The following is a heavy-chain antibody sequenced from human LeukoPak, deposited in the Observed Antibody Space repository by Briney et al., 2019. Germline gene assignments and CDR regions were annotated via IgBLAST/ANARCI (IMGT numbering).Heavy chain of an antibody. CDR2: INPNSGGT. CDR1: GYTFTGYY. V-gene: IGHV1-2*02. D-gene: IGHD1-26*01. J-gene: IGHJ4*01. CDR3: ARAKFSKWELSVKFDY. Sequence: ASVKVSCKASGYTFTGYYMHWVRQAPGQGLEWMGWINPNSGGTNYAQKFQGRVTMTRDTSISTAYMELSRLRSDDTAVYYCARAKFSKWELSVKFDYWGNGTLVTVSS.